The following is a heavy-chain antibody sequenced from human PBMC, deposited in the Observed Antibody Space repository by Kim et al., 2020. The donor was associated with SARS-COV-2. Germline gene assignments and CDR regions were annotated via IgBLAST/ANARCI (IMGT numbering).Heavy chain of an antibody. CDR2: ISSSSGTI. J-gene: IGHJ3*02. D-gene: IGHD1-26*01. CDR3: ARNKPNSGTYNDAFDI. V-gene: IGHV3-48*02. CDR1: GFNFRSYS. Sequence: GGSLRLSCTASGFNFRSYSVNWVRQAPGKGLEWVSYISSSSGTIYYADSVKGRFTISRDNAKNSLYLQMNSLGDEDTAKYYCARNKPNSGTYNDAFDIWGRGTMVTVSS.